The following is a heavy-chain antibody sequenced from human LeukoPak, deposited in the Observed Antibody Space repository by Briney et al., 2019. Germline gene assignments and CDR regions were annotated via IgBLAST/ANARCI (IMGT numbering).Heavy chain of an antibody. CDR1: GGSISSGGYY. V-gene: IGHV4-31*03. CDR2: IYYSGST. CDR3: ARGTPYYYDSSGYYSDYWYFDL. D-gene: IGHD3-22*01. J-gene: IGHJ2*01. Sequence: PSQTLSLTCTVSGGSISSGGYYWSWIRRHPGKGLEWIGYIYYSGSTYYNPSLKSRVTISVDTSKNQFSLKLSSVTAADTAVYYCARGTPYYYDSSGYYSDYWYFDLWGRGTLVTVSS.